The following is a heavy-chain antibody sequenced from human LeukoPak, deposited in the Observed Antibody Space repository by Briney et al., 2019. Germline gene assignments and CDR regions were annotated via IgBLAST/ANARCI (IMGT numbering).Heavy chain of an antibody. CDR1: GGSISSSSYY. Sequence: NTSETLSLTCTVSGGSISSSSYYWGWIRQPPGKGLEWIGSIYYSGSTNYNPSLKSRVTISVDTSKNQFSLKLSSVTAADTAVYYCARGDGYNSYYYMDVWGKGTTVTISS. CDR2: IYYSGST. CDR3: ARGDGYNSYYYMDV. D-gene: IGHD5-24*01. J-gene: IGHJ6*03. V-gene: IGHV4-39*07.